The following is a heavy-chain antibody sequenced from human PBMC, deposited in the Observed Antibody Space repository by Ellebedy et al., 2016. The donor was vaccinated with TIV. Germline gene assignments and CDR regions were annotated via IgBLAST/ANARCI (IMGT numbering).Heavy chain of an antibody. CDR1: GYTFTSYY. J-gene: IGHJ4*02. V-gene: IGHV1-46*01. Sequence: ASVKVSCRASGYTFTSYYFYWVRQAPGQGLEWMGIINPTTGNSNYAQKFQGRVTLIRDTSTSTVYMELSSLRSEDPAVYYCARGDNLYYDSSGYYYTYWGQGTLVTVSS. D-gene: IGHD3-22*01. CDR2: INPTTGNS. CDR3: ARGDNLYYDSSGYYYTY.